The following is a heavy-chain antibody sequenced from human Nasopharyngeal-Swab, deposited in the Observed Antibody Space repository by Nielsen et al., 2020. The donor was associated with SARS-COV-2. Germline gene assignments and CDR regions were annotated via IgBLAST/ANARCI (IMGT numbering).Heavy chain of an antibody. V-gene: IGHV1-69*05. D-gene: IGHD3-22*01. J-gene: IGHJ6*02. CDR2: IIPIFGTA. Sequence: WVRQAPGQGLEWMGGIIPIFGTANYAQKFQGRVTMTRDTSTSTVYMELSSLRSEDTAVYYCAREDYYDSSGYPPYYYYYGMDVWGQGTTVTVSS. CDR3: AREDYYDSSGYPPYYYYYGMDV.